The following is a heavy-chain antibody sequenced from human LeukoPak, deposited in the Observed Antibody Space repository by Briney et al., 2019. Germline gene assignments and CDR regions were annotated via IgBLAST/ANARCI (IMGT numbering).Heavy chain of an antibody. D-gene: IGHD6-6*01. CDR3: ARRRQYASSLFWNFDL. CDR1: GGSFSGYY. CDR2: INHSGST. V-gene: IGHV4-34*01. Sequence: SETLSLTCAVYGGSFSGYYWSWIRQSPGKGLEWIGEINHSGSTNYNPSLKSRVTISVDTSKNQFSLKLSSVTAADTAVYYCARRRQYASSLFWNFDLWGRGTLVTVSS. J-gene: IGHJ2*01.